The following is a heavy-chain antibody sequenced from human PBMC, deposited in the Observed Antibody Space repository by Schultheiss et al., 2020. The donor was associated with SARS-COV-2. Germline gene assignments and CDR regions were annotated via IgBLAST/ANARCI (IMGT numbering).Heavy chain of an antibody. CDR3: ARGGVDYDFWSGYSYWFDP. J-gene: IGHJ5*02. CDR2: IYTSGST. Sequence: SETLSLTCTVSGGSISSYYWSWIRQPAGKGLEWIGRIYTSGSTNYNPSLKSRVTISVDTSKNQFSLKLSSVTAADTAVYYCARGGVDYDFWSGYSYWFDPWGQGTLVTVSS. V-gene: IGHV4-4*07. CDR1: GGSISSYY. D-gene: IGHD3-3*01.